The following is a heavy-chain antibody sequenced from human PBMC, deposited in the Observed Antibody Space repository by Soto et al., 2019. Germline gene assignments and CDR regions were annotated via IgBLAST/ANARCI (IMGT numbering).Heavy chain of an antibody. CDR3: ARGLRAAAGYGMDV. V-gene: IGHV4-59*01. D-gene: IGHD6-13*01. J-gene: IGHJ6*02. Sequence: PSETLSLTCTVSGGSISSYYWSWIRQPPGKGLEWIGYIYYSGSTNYNPSLKSRVTISVDTSKNQFSLKLSSVTAADTAVYYCARGLRAAAGYGMDVWGQGTTVTVSS. CDR2: IYYSGST. CDR1: GGSISSYY.